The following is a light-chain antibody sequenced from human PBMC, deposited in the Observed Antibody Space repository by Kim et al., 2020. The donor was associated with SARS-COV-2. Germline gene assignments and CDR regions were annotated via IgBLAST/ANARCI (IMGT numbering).Light chain of an antibody. V-gene: IGKV1-5*03. CDR2: KAS. CDR3: QQYNSYPWT. CDR1: QRISSW. J-gene: IGKJ1*01. Sequence: DIQMTQSPSTLSASVGDRVTITCRASQRISSWLAWYQQKPGEAPGLLIYKASSLESGVPSRFSGSGSGTEFTLTISLQPDDFTTYYCQQYNSYPWTFGQGTKVDIK.